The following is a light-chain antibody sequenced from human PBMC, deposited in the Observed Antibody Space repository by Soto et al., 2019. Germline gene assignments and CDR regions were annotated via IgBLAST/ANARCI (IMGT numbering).Light chain of an antibody. CDR1: SRDVGRFKY. CDR2: EVH. Sequence: QSALTQPASVSGFPGQSITISCTGSSRDVGRFKYVSWYQQHPGKAPKLILYEVHNRPSGISYRFSGSKSGNTASLTISGLRAEDEAHYYCNSYKSTYTWMFGGGTQLTVL. J-gene: IGLJ3*02. CDR3: NSYKSTYTWM. V-gene: IGLV2-14*01.